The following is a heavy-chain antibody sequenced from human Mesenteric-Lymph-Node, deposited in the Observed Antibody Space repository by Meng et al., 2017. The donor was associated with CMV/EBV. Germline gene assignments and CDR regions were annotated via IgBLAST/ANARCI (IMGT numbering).Heavy chain of an antibody. CDR3: ASGHRGNSGFSFYGMDV. D-gene: IGHD4-23*01. CDR1: GYTFSSYG. J-gene: IGHJ6*02. CDR2: ISADNDNT. Sequence: ASVKVSCKASGYTFSSYGISWVRQAPGQGLEWMGWISADNDNTIHTQKLQDRVTITPDTSSSTAYMELRSLRSDDTAVYYCASGHRGNSGFSFYGMDVWGQGTTVTVSS. V-gene: IGHV1-18*01.